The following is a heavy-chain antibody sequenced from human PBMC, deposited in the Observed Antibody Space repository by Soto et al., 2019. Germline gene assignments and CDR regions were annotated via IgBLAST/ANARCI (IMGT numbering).Heavy chain of an antibody. J-gene: IGHJ4*02. CDR1: GFTFSNYA. CDR2: TTGSGGSA. V-gene: IGHV3-23*01. Sequence: GGSLRLSCAASGFTFSNYAMSWVRQAPGKGLEWVSGTTGSGGSAYYADSVKGRFTISRDNSENTLYLQMNSLRAEDTAVYYCVKAWTYYYDTSGPHFDYWGQGTLVTVSS. CDR3: VKAWTYYYDTSGPHFDY. D-gene: IGHD3-22*01.